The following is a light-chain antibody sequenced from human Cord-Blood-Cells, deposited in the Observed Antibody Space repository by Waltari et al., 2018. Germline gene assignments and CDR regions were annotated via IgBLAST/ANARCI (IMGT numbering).Light chain of an antibody. CDR1: PSVSSN. Sequence: EIVMTQSPAPLSGSPGVRATLYSRASPSVSSNLERYQQEPGKAPRLLIYGASTGATGIPARFSGSGSETEFTLTISSLQSEDFAVYYCQQYKNWSITFGQGTRLEIK. V-gene: IGKV3-15*01. CDR3: QQYKNWSIT. J-gene: IGKJ5*01. CDR2: GAS.